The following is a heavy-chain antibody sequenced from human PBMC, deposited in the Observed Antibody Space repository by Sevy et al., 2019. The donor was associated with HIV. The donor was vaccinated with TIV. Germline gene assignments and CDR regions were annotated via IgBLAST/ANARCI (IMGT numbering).Heavy chain of an antibody. CDR3: AKDSRGGGGSDRVVVVVAATPEY. Sequence: GESLKISCAASGFTFSSYGMHWVRQAPGKGLEWVAVISYDGSNKYYADSVKGRFTISRDNSKNTLYLQMNSLRAEDTGVYYWAKDSRGGGGSDRVVVVVAATPEYWGQGTLVTVSS. J-gene: IGHJ4*02. CDR2: ISYDGSNK. CDR1: GFTFSSYG. V-gene: IGHV3-30*18. D-gene: IGHD2-15*01.